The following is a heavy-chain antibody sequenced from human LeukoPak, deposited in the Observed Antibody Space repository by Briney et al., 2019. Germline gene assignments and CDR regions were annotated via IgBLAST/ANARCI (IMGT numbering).Heavy chain of an antibody. J-gene: IGHJ4*02. CDR3: ARVLYYYDSSGLRPLGY. CDR2: INPNSGGT. CDR1: GYTFTGYY. D-gene: IGHD3-22*01. V-gene: IGHV1-2*06. Sequence: ASVKVSCKASGYTFTGYYMHWVRQAPGQGLEWMGRINPNSGGTNYAQKFQGRVTMTRDTSISTAYMELSGLRSDDTAVYYCARVLYYYDSSGLRPLGYWGQGTLVTVSS.